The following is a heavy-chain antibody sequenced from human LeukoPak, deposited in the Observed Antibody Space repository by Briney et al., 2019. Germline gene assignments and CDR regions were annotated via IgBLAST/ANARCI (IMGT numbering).Heavy chain of an antibody. D-gene: IGHD5-18*01. CDR1: GASMSSYY. CDR2: IYYSGST. J-gene: IGHJ4*01. V-gene: IGHV4-59*01. CDR3: VSGQLWLNY. Sequence: SETLSLTCTVSGASMSSYYWSWIRQPPGKGLEWIGYIYYSGSTKYSSSLKSRVAISVDTSKNQFSLKLNSVTAADTAVYYCVSGQLWLNYWGHGALVTVSS.